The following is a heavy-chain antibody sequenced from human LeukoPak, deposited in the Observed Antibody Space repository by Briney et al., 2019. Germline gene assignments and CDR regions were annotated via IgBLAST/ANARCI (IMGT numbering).Heavy chain of an antibody. J-gene: IGHJ3*02. V-gene: IGHV4-38-2*02. CDR1: GYFISSGYY. Sequence: PSETLSLTCTVSGYFISSGYYWGWIRQPPGKGLEWIGNFYHSGGPYYTPSLKSRVTISVDTSRNQFSLILSSVTAADTAVYYCARRGGFLESLYADAFDIWGQGTMVTVSS. CDR3: ARRGGFLESLYADAFDI. D-gene: IGHD3-3*01. CDR2: FYHSGGP.